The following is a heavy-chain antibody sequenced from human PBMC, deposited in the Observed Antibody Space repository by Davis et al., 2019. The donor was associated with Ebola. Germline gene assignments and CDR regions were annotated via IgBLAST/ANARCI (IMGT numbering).Heavy chain of an antibody. V-gene: IGHV1-46*01. D-gene: IGHD6-13*01. J-gene: IGHJ4*02. CDR3: ARGGIAAATDY. Sequence: ASVKVSCKASGGTFSSYAISWVRQAPGQGLEWMGIINPSGGSTSYAQKFQGRVTMTRDTSTSTVYMELSSLRSEDTAVYYCARGGIAAATDYWGQGTLVTVSS. CDR2: INPSGGST. CDR1: GGTFSSYA.